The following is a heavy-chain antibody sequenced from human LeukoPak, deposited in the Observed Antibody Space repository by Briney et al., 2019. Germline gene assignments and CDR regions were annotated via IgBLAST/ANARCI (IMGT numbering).Heavy chain of an antibody. CDR2: INPNSGGT. Sequence: ASVKVSCKASGYTFTGYYMHWVRQAPGQGLEWMGWINPNSGGTNYAQKFQGRVTMTRDTSISTAYMELSRLRSDDTAVYYCARDRYDSSGTLGYWGQGTLVTVSS. D-gene: IGHD3-22*01. J-gene: IGHJ4*02. V-gene: IGHV1-2*02. CDR1: GYTFTGYY. CDR3: ARDRYDSSGTLGY.